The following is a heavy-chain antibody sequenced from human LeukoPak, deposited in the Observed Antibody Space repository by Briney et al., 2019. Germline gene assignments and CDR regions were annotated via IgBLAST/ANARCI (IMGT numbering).Heavy chain of an antibody. CDR3: ARKVGHVVDY. Sequence: GSLRLSCAASGFTFSSYSMNWVRQPPGKGLEWIGEINHSGSTNYNPSLKSRVTISVDTSKNQFSLKLSSVTAADTAVYYCARKVGHVVDYWGQGTLVTVSS. J-gene: IGHJ4*02. V-gene: IGHV4-34*01. CDR1: GFTFSSYS. CDR2: INHSGST. D-gene: IGHD1-26*01.